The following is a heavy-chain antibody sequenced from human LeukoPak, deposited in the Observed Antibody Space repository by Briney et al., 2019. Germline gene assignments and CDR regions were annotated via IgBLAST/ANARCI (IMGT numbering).Heavy chain of an antibody. Sequence: SETLSLTCTVSGGSISSSSYYWGWIRQPPGKGLEWIGSIYYSGSTYYNPSLKSRVTISVDTSKNQFSLKLSSVTAADTAVYYCARGRITFGGVYKDYYYYYYMDVWGKGTTVTVSS. CDR1: GGSISSSSYY. CDR3: ARGRITFGGVYKDYYYYYYMDV. J-gene: IGHJ6*03. D-gene: IGHD3-16*01. V-gene: IGHV4-39*07. CDR2: IYYSGST.